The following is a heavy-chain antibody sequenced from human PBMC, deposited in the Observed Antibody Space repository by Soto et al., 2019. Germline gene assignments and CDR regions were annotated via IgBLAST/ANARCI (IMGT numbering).Heavy chain of an antibody. Sequence: GGALRLSCAASGFTFSSYAMSCVRQAAGKGLEWVSSISGSGGGTYYADSVKGRFTLSRDNSKNTLYLQMNRLRAEDTAVYYCAKFGMATTQRRPPYYIDSWGQGPPVTVS. J-gene: IGHJ4*02. CDR1: GFTFSSYA. D-gene: IGHD3-16*01. CDR2: ISGSGGGT. CDR3: AKFGMATTQRRPPYYIDS. V-gene: IGHV3-23*01.